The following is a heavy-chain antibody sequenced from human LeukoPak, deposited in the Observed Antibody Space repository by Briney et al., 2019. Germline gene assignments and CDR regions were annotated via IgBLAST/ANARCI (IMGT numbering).Heavy chain of an antibody. CDR2: IYHSGST. J-gene: IGHJ1*01. CDR1: GGSISSGGYS. D-gene: IGHD6-19*01. V-gene: IGHV4-30-2*01. Sequence: SETLSLTCAVSGGSISSGGYSWSWIRQPPGKGLEWIGYIYHSGSTYYNPSLKSRVTISVDRSKNQFSLKLSSVTAADTAVYYCARAWLDEYFQHWGQGTLVTVSS. CDR3: ARAWLDEYFQH.